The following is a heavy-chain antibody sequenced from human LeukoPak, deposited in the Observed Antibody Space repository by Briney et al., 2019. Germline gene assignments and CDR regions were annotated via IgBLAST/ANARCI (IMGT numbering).Heavy chain of an antibody. CDR1: GFTFNTYW. CDR3: ARVSSSSPHIDY. D-gene: IGHD6-6*01. Sequence: GGSLRLSCAASGFTFNTYWMSWVRQAPGKGLEWVANIKQDGSEKYYVDSVEGRFTISRDNAKNSLYLQMNSLRAEDTAVYYCARVSSSSPHIDYWGQGTLVTVSP. V-gene: IGHV3-7*05. J-gene: IGHJ4*02. CDR2: IKQDGSEK.